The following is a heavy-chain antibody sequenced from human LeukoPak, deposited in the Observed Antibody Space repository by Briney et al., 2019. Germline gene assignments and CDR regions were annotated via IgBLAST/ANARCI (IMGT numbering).Heavy chain of an antibody. V-gene: IGHV3-23*01. J-gene: IGHJ6*03. CDR3: ASSGSYSSHYYYMDV. CDR1: GFTFSSYA. D-gene: IGHD1-26*01. CDR2: ISGSGTNT. Sequence: GGSLRLSCAASGFTFSSYAMTWVRQAPGKGLEWVSVISGSGTNTDYADSVKGRFTISRDNSKNTLYLQMNSLRAEDTAVYYCASSGSYSSHYYYMDVWGKGTTVTVSS.